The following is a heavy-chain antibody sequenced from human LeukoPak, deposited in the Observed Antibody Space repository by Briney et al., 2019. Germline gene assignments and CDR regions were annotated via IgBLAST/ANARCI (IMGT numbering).Heavy chain of an antibody. Sequence: SETLSLTCTVSGGSISSYYWSWIRQPPGKGLEWIGYIYYSGSTNYNPSLKSRVTISVDTSKNQFSLKLSSVTAADTAVYYCASGIQLWAQLNYWGQGTLVTVSS. CDR2: IYYSGST. V-gene: IGHV4-59*01. CDR1: GGSISSYY. J-gene: IGHJ4*02. CDR3: ASGIQLWAQLNY. D-gene: IGHD5-18*01.